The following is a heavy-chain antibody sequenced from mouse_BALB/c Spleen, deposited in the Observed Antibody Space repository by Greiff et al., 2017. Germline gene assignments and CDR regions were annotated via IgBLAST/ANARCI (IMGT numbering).Heavy chain of an antibody. J-gene: IGHJ4*01. Sequence: EVQGVESGGGLVQPGGSMKLSCVASGFTFSNYWMNWVRQSPEKGLEWVAEIRLKSNNYATHYAESVKWRFTISRDDSKSSVYLQMNNLRAEDTGIYYCTGALYAMDYWGQGTSVTVSS. CDR2: IRLKSNNYAT. CDR1: GFTFSNYW. CDR3: TGALYAMDY. V-gene: IGHV6-6*02.